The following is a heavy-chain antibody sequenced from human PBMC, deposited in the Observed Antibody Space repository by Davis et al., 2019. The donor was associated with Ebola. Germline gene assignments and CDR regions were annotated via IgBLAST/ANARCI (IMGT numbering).Heavy chain of an antibody. CDR2: INHSGST. CDR3: ARGRPYSGSYPFRY. V-gene: IGHV4-34*01. D-gene: IGHD1-26*01. J-gene: IGHJ4*02. Sequence: MPGGSLRLSCAVYGGSFSGYYWSWIRQPQGKGLEWIGEINHSGSTNYNPSLKSRVTISVDTSKNQFSLKLSSVTAADTAVYYCARGRPYSGSYPFRYWGQGTLVTVSS. CDR1: GGSFSGYY.